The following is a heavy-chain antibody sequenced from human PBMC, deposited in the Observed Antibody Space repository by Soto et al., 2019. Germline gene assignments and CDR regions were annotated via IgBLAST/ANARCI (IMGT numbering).Heavy chain of an antibody. V-gene: IGHV4-31*03. CDR2: IYYTGKT. CDR1: GDSLHIGGYY. CDR3: GRDVTSNANCIAS. J-gene: IGHJ5*01. D-gene: IGHD2-2*01. Sequence: TLSLTCSVSGDSLHIGGYYWTWIRQRPGEGLEWMGYIYYTGKTYYNPSLESRLTMSVDRSKNQFSLKLNSVTAADTAVYYCGRDVTSNANCIASWGQGTLVTAS.